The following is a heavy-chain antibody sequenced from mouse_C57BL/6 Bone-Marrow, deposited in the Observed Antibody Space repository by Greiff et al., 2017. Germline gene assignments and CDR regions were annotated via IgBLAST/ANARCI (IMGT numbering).Heavy chain of an antibody. V-gene: IGHV5-17*01. CDR2: ISSGSSTI. J-gene: IGHJ4*01. D-gene: IGHD1-1*01. Sequence: EVQLVESGGGLVKPGGSLKLSCAASGFTFSDYGMHWVRQAPEKGLEWVAYISSGSSTIYYADTVKGRFTISRDNAKNTLFLQMTSLRSEDTAMYYCARQGTTDAMDYWDQGTSVTVSS. CDR1: GFTFSDYG. CDR3: ARQGTTDAMDY.